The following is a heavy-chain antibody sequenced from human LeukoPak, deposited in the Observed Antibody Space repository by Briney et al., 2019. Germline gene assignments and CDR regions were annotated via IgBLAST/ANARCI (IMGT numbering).Heavy chain of an antibody. J-gene: IGHJ5*02. CDR1: GGSISSGDYY. CDR2: IYYSGST. V-gene: IGHV4-30-4*08. Sequence: SETLSLTCTVSGGSISSGDYYWRWIRQPPGKGLEWIGYIYYSGSTYYNPSLKSRVTISVDTSKNQFSLKLSSVTAADTAVYYCARDGRGYCSSTSCYTFHPRGQGTLVTVSS. CDR3: ARDGRGYCSSTSCYTFHP. D-gene: IGHD2-2*02.